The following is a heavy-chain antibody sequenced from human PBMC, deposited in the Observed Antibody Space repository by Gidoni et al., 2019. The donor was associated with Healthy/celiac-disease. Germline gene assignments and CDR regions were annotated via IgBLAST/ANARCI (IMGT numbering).Heavy chain of an antibody. Sequence: QVTLRESGPALVKPTQTLTLTCTFSGFSLSTSGMCVSWIRQPPGKALEWLARIDWDDDKYYSTSLKTRLTISKDTSKNQVVLTMTNMDPVDTATYYCARDVDTAMVNYYYYGMDVWGQGTTVTVSS. J-gene: IGHJ6*02. V-gene: IGHV2-70*15. CDR2: IDWDDDK. CDR1: GFSLSTSGMC. D-gene: IGHD5-18*01. CDR3: ARDVDTAMVNYYYYGMDV.